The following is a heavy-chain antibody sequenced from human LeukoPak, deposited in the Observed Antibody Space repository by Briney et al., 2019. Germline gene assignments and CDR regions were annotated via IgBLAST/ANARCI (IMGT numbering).Heavy chain of an antibody. V-gene: IGHV4-34*01. CDR1: GFTFSKYA. J-gene: IGHJ4*02. D-gene: IGHD1-1*01. CDR3: ARGRGQPDY. CDR2: INHSGST. Sequence: GSLRLSCGASGFTFSKYAMSWIRQPPGKGLEWIGEINHSGSTSYNPSLKSRVTISVDTSKNQSSLKLSSVTAADTAVYYCARGRGQPDYWGQGTLVTVSS.